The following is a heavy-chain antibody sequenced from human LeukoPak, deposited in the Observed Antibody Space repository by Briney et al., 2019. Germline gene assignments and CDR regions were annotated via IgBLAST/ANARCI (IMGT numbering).Heavy chain of an antibody. CDR3: ARQGSGYSSSFDY. Sequence: SETLSLTCTVSGGSISSYYWSWFRRPAGKGLEWIGRIFTSGGTNYNPSLKSRVTMSVDTSKNQFSLKLSSVTAADTAVYYCARQGSGYSSSFDYWGQGTLVTVSS. V-gene: IGHV4-4*07. J-gene: IGHJ4*02. CDR1: GGSISSYY. CDR2: IFTSGGT. D-gene: IGHD5-18*01.